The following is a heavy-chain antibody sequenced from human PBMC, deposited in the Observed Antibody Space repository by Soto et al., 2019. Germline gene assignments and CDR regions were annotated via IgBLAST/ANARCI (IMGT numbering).Heavy chain of an antibody. J-gene: IGHJ6*03. CDR2: IYYSGST. CDR3: AREGQLGCSSTSCYEGEVYYYYYMDV. Sequence: PSETLSLTCTVSGGSISSYYWSWIRQPPGKGLEWIGYIYYSGSTNYNPSLKSRVTISVDTSKNQFSLKLSSVTAADTAVYYCAREGQLGCSSTSCYEGEVYYYYYMDVWGKGTTVT. D-gene: IGHD2-2*01. V-gene: IGHV4-59*01. CDR1: GGSISSYY.